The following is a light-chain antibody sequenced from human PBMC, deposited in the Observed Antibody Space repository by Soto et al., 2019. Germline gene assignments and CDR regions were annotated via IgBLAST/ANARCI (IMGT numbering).Light chain of an antibody. Sequence: EFVLTQATATLSLSPGDRAILSGRASQSVAGSLAWYQQKPGQAPRLLIYDISTRAAAIPARFSGSGSGTDFTLTVSSLEPEDFALYYCQQRSKRITFGQGTRLEIK. V-gene: IGKV3-11*01. CDR2: DIS. J-gene: IGKJ5*01. CDR1: QSVAGS. CDR3: QQRSKRIT.